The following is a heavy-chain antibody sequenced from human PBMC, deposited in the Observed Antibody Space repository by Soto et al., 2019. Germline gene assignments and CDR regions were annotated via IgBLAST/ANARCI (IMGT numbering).Heavy chain of an antibody. J-gene: IGHJ6*02. Sequence: SETLSLTCAVYGGSFSGYYWCWIRLPQGNGLEWIGEINHKGNTNYNPSLKSRVTISVDTSKNQFSLKLSSVTAADTAVYYCARLRRDGYGWNYYYYGMDVWGQGTTVTVSS. D-gene: IGHD5-12*01. CDR3: ARLRRDGYGWNYYYYGMDV. V-gene: IGHV4-34*01. CDR1: GGSFSGYY. CDR2: INHKGNT.